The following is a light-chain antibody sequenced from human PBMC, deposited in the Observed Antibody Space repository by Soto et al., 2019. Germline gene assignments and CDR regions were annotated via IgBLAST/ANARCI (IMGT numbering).Light chain of an antibody. V-gene: IGLV2-11*01. Sequence: QSVLTQPRSVYGSPGQSVTTSCTGTSSDVGSSNYVSWYQQHPGKAPKLIISDVSKRPSGVPDRFSGSKSDNTASLTIPGLQDEDEADYFCCSHAGSYVVFGGGTKVTVL. CDR1: SSDVGSSNY. J-gene: IGLJ2*01. CDR2: DVS. CDR3: CSHAGSYVV.